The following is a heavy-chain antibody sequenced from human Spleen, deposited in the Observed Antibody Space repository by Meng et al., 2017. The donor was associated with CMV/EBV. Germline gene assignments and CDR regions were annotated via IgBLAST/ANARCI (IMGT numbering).Heavy chain of an antibody. D-gene: IGHD4/OR15-4a*01. CDR1: GYSFTGYF. CDR3: ARESGVAANT. CDR2: INPGNGDT. J-gene: IGHJ5*02. Sequence: TCAASGYSFTGYFLHWVRQAPGRGLEWMGWINPGNGDTKYAQRFQGRVTMTRDTSISTAYMELNRLKSDDAAVYYCARESGVAANTWGQGTLVTVSS. V-gene: IGHV1-2*02.